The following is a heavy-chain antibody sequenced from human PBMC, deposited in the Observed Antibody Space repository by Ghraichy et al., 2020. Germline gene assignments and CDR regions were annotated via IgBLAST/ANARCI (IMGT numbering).Heavy chain of an antibody. J-gene: IGHJ3*02. D-gene: IGHD5-18*01. CDR3: ARPGPYSYGYGAFDI. CDR2: IYYSGST. Sequence: SETLSLTCSVSGGSISSTSYYWAWIRQPPGKGLELIGSIYYSGSTYYNPSLKSRVTISVDTSKNQFSLKLSSVTAADTAVYYCARPGPYSYGYGAFDIWGQGTLVPVSS. CDR1: GGSISSTSYY. V-gene: IGHV4-39*01.